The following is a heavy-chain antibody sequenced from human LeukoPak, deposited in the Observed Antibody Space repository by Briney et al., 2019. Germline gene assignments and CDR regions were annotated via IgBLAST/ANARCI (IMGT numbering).Heavy chain of an antibody. CDR1: GFTFSSYA. CDR2: ISGSGGST. CDR3: ARGFYGDYGVNDAFDI. D-gene: IGHD4-17*01. J-gene: IGHJ3*02. V-gene: IGHV3-23*01. Sequence: GGSLRLSCAASGFTFSSYAMSWVRQAPGKGLEWVSAISGSGGSTYYADSVKGRFTISRDNPKNTLYLQMNSLRAEDTAVYYCARGFYGDYGVNDAFDIWGQGTMVTVSS.